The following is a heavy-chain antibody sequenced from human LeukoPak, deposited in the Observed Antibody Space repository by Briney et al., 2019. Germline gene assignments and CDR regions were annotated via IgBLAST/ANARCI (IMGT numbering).Heavy chain of an antibody. V-gene: IGHV1-2*06. Sequence: ASVKVSCKASGYTFTGYYMHWVRQAPGQGLEWMGRINPNSGGTNYAQKFQGRVTMTRDTSIGTAYMELSRLRSDDTAVYYCARCGSYYNNWFDPWGQGTLVTVSS. D-gene: IGHD1-26*01. CDR1: GYTFTGYY. CDR2: INPNSGGT. CDR3: ARCGSYYNNWFDP. J-gene: IGHJ5*02.